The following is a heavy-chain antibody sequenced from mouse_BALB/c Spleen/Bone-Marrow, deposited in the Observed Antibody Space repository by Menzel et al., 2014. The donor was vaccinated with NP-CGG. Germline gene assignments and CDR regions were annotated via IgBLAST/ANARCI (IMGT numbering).Heavy chain of an antibody. V-gene: IGHV1-77*01. D-gene: IGHD3-3*01. J-gene: IGHJ1*01. Sequence: VKLQESGAELVKPGASVKLSCKASGYTFTTSGINWVRQRPEQGPAWIGRIFPGNISTEYNEKFKVKATLTTDKSSSTAYMQLSRLTSEDSAVYFCSRGGYLGGYFDVWGAGTTVTVSS. CDR1: GYTFTTSG. CDR3: SRGGYLGGYFDV. CDR2: IFPGNIST.